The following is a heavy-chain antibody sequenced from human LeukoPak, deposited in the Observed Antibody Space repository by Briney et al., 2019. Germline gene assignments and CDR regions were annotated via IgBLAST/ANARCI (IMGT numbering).Heavy chain of an antibody. Sequence: GGSLILSCAASGFTFDDYAMHWVRQAPGKGLEWVSGISWNSGSIGYADSVKGRFTISRDNAKNSLYLQMNSLRAEDTALYYCARGKTGTEDAFDIWGQGTMVTVSS. CDR2: ISWNSGSI. J-gene: IGHJ3*02. CDR3: ARGKTGTEDAFDI. D-gene: IGHD1-14*01. V-gene: IGHV3-9*01. CDR1: GFTFDDYA.